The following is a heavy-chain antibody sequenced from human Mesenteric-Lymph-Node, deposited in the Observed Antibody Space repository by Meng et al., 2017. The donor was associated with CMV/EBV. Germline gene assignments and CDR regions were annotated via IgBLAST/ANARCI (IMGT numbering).Heavy chain of an antibody. J-gene: IGHJ4*02. D-gene: IGHD1-26*01. V-gene: IGHV4-61*01. Sequence: SETLSLTCTVSGGSVSSGSYYWSWIRQPPGKGLEWIGYIYYSGSTNYNPSLKSRVTISVDTSKNQFSLKLSSVTAADTAVYYCARGGIVGATTFDYWGQGTLVTVSS. CDR1: GGSVSSGSYY. CDR2: IYYSGST. CDR3: ARGGIVGATTFDY.